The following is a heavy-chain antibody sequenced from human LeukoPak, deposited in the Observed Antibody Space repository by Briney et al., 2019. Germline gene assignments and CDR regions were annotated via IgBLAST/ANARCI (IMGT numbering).Heavy chain of an antibody. J-gene: IGHJ4*02. D-gene: IGHD6-19*01. Sequence: GGSLRLSCAASGFTFSSHWMHWVRQAPGKGLVWVSRISSSGHSITYADSVKGRFTISRDNAKNTLYLQMNSLRAEDTAMYYCARDGSEAVAPDYWGQGTLVTVSS. CDR3: ARDGSEAVAPDY. CDR2: ISSSGHSI. V-gene: IGHV3-74*01. CDR1: GFTFSSHW.